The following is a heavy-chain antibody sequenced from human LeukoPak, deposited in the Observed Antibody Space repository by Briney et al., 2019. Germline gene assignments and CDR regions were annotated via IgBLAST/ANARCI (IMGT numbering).Heavy chain of an antibody. Sequence: ASVKVSCKASGYTFTSYYMRWVRQAPGQGLEWMGIINPSGGSTSYAQKFQGRVTMTRDTSTSTVYMELSSLRSEDTAVYYCARGLVRGVRYYYYMDVWGKGTTVTVSS. CDR2: INPSGGST. CDR3: ARGLVRGVRYYYYMDV. V-gene: IGHV1-46*01. J-gene: IGHJ6*03. D-gene: IGHD3-10*01. CDR1: GYTFTSYY.